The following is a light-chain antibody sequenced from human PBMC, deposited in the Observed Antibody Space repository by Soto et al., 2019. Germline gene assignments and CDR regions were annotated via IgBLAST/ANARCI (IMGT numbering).Light chain of an antibody. J-gene: IGKJ4*01. CDR1: QSVYVN. V-gene: IGKV3D-15*01. CDR2: GAS. CDR3: QQFYDYPLT. Sequence: EIVLTQSPGTLSLSPGEGATLSGRASQSVYVNLAWYQQKPGQSPRLLIYGASTRATDIPDRFSGSGSGADFTLTISSLQPEDFATYYCQQFYDYPLTFGGGTKVEIK.